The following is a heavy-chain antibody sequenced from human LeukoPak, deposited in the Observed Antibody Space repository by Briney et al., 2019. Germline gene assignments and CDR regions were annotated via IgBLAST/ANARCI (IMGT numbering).Heavy chain of an antibody. J-gene: IGHJ6*03. CDR3: ARRRRWLQPYYYMDV. D-gene: IGHD5-24*01. CDR2: INHSGST. CDR1: GGSFSGYY. V-gene: IGHV4-34*01. Sequence: SETLSLTCAVYGGSFSGYYWSWIRQPPGKGLEWIGEINHSGSTNYNPSLKSRVTISVDTSKNQFSLKLSSVTAADTAVYYCARRRRWLQPYYYMDVWGKGTTVTISS.